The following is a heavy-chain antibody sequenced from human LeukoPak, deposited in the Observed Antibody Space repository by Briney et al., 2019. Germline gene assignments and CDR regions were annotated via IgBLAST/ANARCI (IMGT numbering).Heavy chain of an antibody. CDR1: GGSISSSSYY. V-gene: IGHV4-39*02. J-gene: IGHJ4*02. CDR2: IYYSGST. CDR3: AREVWSTSSDY. D-gene: IGHD3-10*01. Sequence: SETLSLTCTVSGGSISSSSYYWGWIRQPPGKGLEWIGSIYYSGSTYYNPSLKSRVTISVDTSKNQFSLKLSSVTAADTAVYYCAREVWSTSSDYWGQGTLLTVSS.